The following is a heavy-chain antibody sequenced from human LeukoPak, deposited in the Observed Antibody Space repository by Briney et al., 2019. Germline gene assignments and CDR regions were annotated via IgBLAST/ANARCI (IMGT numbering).Heavy chain of an antibody. J-gene: IGHJ4*02. V-gene: IGHV4-61*02. CDR2: IYTSGST. CDR3: ARLRAAILDY. CDR1: GGSISTSNYY. D-gene: IGHD2-2*01. Sequence: SETLSLTCTVSGGSISTSNYYWGWIRQPAGKGLEWIGRIYTSGSTNYNPSLKSRVTMSVDTSKNQFSLKLSSVTAADTAVYYCARLRAAILDYWGQGTLVTVSS.